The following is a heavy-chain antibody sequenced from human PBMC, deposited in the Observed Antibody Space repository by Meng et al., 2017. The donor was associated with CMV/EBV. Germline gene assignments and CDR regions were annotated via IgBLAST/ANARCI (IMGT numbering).Heavy chain of an antibody. CDR3: ARGWGGTSFKHLPHNDY. CDR1: GFTFSSYS. D-gene: IGHD3-16*01. V-gene: IGHV3-48*04. J-gene: IGHJ4*02. Sequence: GGSLRLSCAASGFTFSSYSMNWVRQAPGKGLEWVSYISSSSSTIYYADSVKGRFTISRDNAKNSLYLQMNSLRAEDTAVYFCARGWGGTSFKHLPHNDYWGQGTLVTVSS. CDR2: ISSSSSTI.